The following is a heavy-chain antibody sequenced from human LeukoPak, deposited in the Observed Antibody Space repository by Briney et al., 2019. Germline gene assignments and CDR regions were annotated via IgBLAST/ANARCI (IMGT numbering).Heavy chain of an antibody. CDR2: IYYSGST. CDR1: GGSISSSSYY. Sequence: PSETLSLTCTVSGGSISSSSYYWGWIRQPPGKGLEWIGSIYYSGSTYYNPSLKSRVTISVDTSKNQFSLKLSSVTAADTSVYYCARQPAEGSSWSSWFDPWGQGTLVTVSS. V-gene: IGHV4-39*01. D-gene: IGHD6-13*01. CDR3: ARQPAEGSSWSSWFDP. J-gene: IGHJ5*02.